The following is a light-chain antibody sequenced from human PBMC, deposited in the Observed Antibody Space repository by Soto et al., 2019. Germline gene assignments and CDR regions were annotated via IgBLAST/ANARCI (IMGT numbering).Light chain of an antibody. V-gene: IGKV1-5*03. CDR3: QHYNTYSEA. CDR2: KAS. CDR1: QTISSW. Sequence: DIQMTQSPSTLSGSVGDRVTITCRASQTISSWLAWYQQKPGKAPKLLIYKASTLKSGVPSRFSGSGSRTEFTLTISSLQPDDFATYYCQHYNTYSEAFGQGTK. J-gene: IGKJ1*01.